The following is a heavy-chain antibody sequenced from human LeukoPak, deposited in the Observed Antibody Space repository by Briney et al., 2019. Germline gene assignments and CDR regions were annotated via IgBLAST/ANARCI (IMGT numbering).Heavy chain of an antibody. D-gene: IGHD3-3*01. Sequence: GRSLRLSCAASGFTFSNCNMNWVRQAPGKGLEWVSYISPASNTIYYADSVKGRFTVSRDNAKNSLFLQMNSLRDEDTAVYYCARDRGIFGVVYWYFDLWGRGTLVTVSS. V-gene: IGHV3-48*02. CDR1: GFTFSNCN. CDR3: ARDRGIFGVVYWYFDL. CDR2: ISPASNTI. J-gene: IGHJ2*01.